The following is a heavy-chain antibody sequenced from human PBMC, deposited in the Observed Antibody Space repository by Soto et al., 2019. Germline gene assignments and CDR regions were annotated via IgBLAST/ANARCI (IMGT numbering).Heavy chain of an antibody. Sequence: PSETLSLTCAVYGGFLSESYWTWIRQPPGKGLEWIGEINHVGGTNYNPSLKSRVTMSVDTSQNQFSLRLISVTAADTAMYFCVRIRYQLPSSVLWLNPWGQGTPVTVSS. CDR3: VRIRYQLPSSVLWLNP. CDR1: GGFLSESY. D-gene: IGHD3-16*01. V-gene: IGHV4-34*01. CDR2: INHVGGT. J-gene: IGHJ5*02.